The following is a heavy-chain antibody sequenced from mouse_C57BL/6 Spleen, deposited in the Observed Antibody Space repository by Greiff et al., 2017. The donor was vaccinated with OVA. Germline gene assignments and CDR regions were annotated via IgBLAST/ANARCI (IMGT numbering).Heavy chain of an antibody. CDR3: ARGFYYDYDGARFDY. Sequence: QVQLQQPGAELVKPGASVKLSCKASGYTFTSYWMHWVKQRPGQGLEWIGMIHPNSGSTNYNEKFKSKATLTVDKSSSTAYMQLSSLTSEDSAVYYCARGFYYDYDGARFDYWGQGTTLTVSS. V-gene: IGHV1-64*01. J-gene: IGHJ2*01. CDR2: IHPNSGST. D-gene: IGHD2-4*01. CDR1: GYTFTSYW.